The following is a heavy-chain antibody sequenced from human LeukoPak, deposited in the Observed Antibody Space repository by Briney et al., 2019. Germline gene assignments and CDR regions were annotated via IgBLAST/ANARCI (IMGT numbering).Heavy chain of an antibody. J-gene: IGHJ4*02. CDR2: ISYDGSNK. V-gene: IGHV3-30*18. CDR3: AKDAAGPPDY. CDR1: GFTFSSYG. Sequence: GGSLRLSCAASGFTFSSYGMHWVRQAPGKGLEWVAVISYDGSNKYYADSVKGRFTISRDNSENTLYLQMNSLRAEDTAVYYCAKDAAGPPDYWGQGTLVTVSS. D-gene: IGHD3-10*01.